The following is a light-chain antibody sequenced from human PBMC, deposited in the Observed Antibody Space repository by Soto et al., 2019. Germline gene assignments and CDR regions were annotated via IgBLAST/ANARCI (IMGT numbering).Light chain of an antibody. J-gene: IGKJ1*01. Sequence: EVVLTQSPGTLSLSPGERANLSCRASRNINGNYLGWYQLKRGQAPRLLIYGTSTRATGIPDRFSGSGSGTDFTLTISRLEPEDFAVYYCQQYGSSPWPFGQGTKVDIK. V-gene: IGKV3-20*01. CDR2: GTS. CDR3: QQYGSSPWP. CDR1: RNINGNY.